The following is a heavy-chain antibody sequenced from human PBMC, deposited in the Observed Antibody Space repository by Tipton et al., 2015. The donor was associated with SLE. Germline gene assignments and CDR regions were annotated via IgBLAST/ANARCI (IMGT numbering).Heavy chain of an antibody. J-gene: IGHJ6*02. CDR1: GYTFTSYG. D-gene: IGHD3-10*01. V-gene: IGHV1-18*01. CDR2: ISTYNGNT. Sequence: QVQLVQSGPEVKKPGASVKVSCKASGYTFTSYGISWVRQAPGQGLEWMGWISTYNGNTHYAQNLQGRVTMTTYTSTSTAYMELRSLRSDDTAVYYCAREVYSGSYYYYYGMDVWGQGTTVTISS. CDR3: AREVYSGSYYYYYGMDV.